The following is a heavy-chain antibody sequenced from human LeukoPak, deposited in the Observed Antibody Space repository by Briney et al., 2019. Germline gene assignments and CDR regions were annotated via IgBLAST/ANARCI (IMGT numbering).Heavy chain of an antibody. CDR1: GFTFSSYG. D-gene: IGHD3-3*01. Sequence: PGGSLRLSCAASGFTFSSYGMHWVRQAPGKGLEWVAFIRYDGSNKYYADSVKGRFTISRDNSKNTLYLQMNSLRAEDTAVYYCAKDRVDFWSGYSGDAFDIWGQGTMVTVSS. CDR2: IRYDGSNK. CDR3: AKDRVDFWSGYSGDAFDI. J-gene: IGHJ3*02. V-gene: IGHV3-30*02.